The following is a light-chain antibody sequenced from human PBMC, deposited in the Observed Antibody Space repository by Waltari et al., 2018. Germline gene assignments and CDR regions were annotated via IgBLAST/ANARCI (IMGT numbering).Light chain of an antibody. CDR3: QAWDIYSGFV. Sequence: SYELTQPHSVSVSPGQTATIPCSGRNMGEKFVCWYQQKSGQSPVLIIYENDKRPAGIPERFSASNSGNKATLTISQTQATDEADYYCQAWDIYSGFVFGPGTTVSVL. J-gene: IGLJ1*01. V-gene: IGLV3-1*01. CDR2: END. CDR1: NMGEKF.